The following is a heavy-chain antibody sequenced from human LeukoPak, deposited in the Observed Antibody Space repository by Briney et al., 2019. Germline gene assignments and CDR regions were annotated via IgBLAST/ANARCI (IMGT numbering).Heavy chain of an antibody. V-gene: IGHV4-34*01. CDR2: INISGST. D-gene: IGHD3-10*01. CDR1: GGSFSGYY. CDR3: ARDRYYGSGSYYNPRRGYFDY. Sequence: SETLSLTCAVYGGSFSGYYWSWIRQPPGKGLEWIGEINISGSTNYNPSLKSRVTISVDTSKNQFSLKLSSVTAADTAVYYCARDRYYGSGSYYNPRRGYFDYWGQGTLVTVSS. J-gene: IGHJ4*02.